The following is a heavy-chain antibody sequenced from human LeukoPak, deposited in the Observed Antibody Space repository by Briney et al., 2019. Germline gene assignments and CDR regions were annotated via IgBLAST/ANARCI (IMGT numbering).Heavy chain of an antibody. CDR2: INPNSGGT. D-gene: IGHD6-6*01. V-gene: IGHV1-2*02. Sequence: ASVKVSCKAFGYTFTSNYMHWVRQAPGQGLEWMGWINPNSGGTNYAQKFQGRVTMTRDTSTSTVYMELSSLRSEDTAVYYCARERTAARNWFDPWGQGTLVTVSS. CDR1: GYTFTSNY. CDR3: ARERTAARNWFDP. J-gene: IGHJ5*02.